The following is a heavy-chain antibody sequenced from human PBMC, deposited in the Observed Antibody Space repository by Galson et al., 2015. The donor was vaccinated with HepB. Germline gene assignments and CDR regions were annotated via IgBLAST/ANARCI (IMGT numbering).Heavy chain of an antibody. CDR2: ISFDGGNK. CDR3: ARGAFCSGGSCYSNWFAP. Sequence: SLRLSCAASAFTFSSYAMHWVRQAPGKGLEWVAVISFDGGNKHYADSVKGRFTISRDNSMNTLYLQMNSLRAEDTAVYYCARGAFCSGGSCYSNWFAPWGQGTLVTVSS. CDR1: AFTFSSYA. J-gene: IGHJ5*02. D-gene: IGHD2-15*01. V-gene: IGHV3-30*04.